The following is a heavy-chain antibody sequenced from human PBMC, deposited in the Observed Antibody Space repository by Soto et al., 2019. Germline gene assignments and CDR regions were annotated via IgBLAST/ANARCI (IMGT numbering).Heavy chain of an antibody. CDR2: ISSSGSTI. V-gene: IGHV3-48*04. D-gene: IGHD3-22*01. J-gene: IGHJ4*02. CDR3: ARPLHYYDGSGYSAY. Sequence: PGGSLRLSCAVSGFTFITYSMNWVRQAPEKGLEWVSYISSSGSTIYYADSVKGRFTISRDNAKNSLYLQMNSLRAEDTAVYYCARPLHYYDGSGYSAYWGQGTMVTVSS. CDR1: GFTFITYS.